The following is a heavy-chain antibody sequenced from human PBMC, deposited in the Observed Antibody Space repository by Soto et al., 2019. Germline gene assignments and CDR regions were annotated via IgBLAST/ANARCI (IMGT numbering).Heavy chain of an antibody. CDR1: GFAFDSYW. CDR2: IDYEGTTT. Sequence: GGSLRLSCVASGFAFDSYWMHWVRQVPGESPVWVSRIDYEGTTTTYADSVKGRFTISRDNAKNILYLQMNNLRAEDTAVYYCTRGPRPSSAGTGAYWGQGTLVTVSS. D-gene: IGHD6-13*01. CDR3: TRGPRPSSAGTGAY. V-gene: IGHV3-74*01. J-gene: IGHJ4*02.